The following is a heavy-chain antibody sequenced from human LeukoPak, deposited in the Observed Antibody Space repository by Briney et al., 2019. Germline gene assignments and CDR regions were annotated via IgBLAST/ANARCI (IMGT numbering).Heavy chain of an antibody. CDR1: GFTFSSYW. V-gene: IGHV3-74*01. D-gene: IGHD3-3*01. J-gene: IGHJ4*02. Sequence: EGSLRLSCAASGFTFSSYWMHWVRQAPGKGLVCVSRINSDGSSTSYADSVKGRFTISRDNAKNTLYLQMNSLRAEDTAVYYCARDPITIFGVALDYWGQGTLVTVSS. CDR3: ARDPITIFGVALDY. CDR2: INSDGSST.